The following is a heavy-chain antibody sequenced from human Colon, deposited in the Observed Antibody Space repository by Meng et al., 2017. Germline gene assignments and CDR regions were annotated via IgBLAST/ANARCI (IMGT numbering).Heavy chain of an antibody. CDR1: GYSFSDCY. CDR2: IVPNSGDT. J-gene: IGHJ4*02. D-gene: IGHD2-15*01. V-gene: IGHV1-2*02. CDR3: ARSTPSLDY. Sequence: VQLVQSGTEVKRPGASVKVSCNASGYSFSDCYIHWVRQAPGQGLEWMGWIVPNSGDTNYAQKFQGRVTMTRDTSISTTYMELIRLTSDDTAVYYCARSTPSLDYWGQGTLVTVSS.